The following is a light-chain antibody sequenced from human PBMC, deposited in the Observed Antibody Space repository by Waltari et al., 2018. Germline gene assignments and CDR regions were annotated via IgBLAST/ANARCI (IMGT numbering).Light chain of an antibody. Sequence: QSALTQPPSASGSLGQSVTISCTGTSSDVGGYKYVSWYQQHPGKAPKLIIYEVSKRPSWVPDRFSGSKAGNTAALTVSGLLAEDEADYYCSSYAGSNNLVVFGGGTKLTVL. CDR3: SSYAGSNNLVV. CDR1: SSDVGGYKY. V-gene: IGLV2-8*01. CDR2: EVS. J-gene: IGLJ2*01.